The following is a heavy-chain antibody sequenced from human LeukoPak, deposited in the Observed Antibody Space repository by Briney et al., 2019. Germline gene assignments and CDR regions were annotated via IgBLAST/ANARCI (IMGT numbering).Heavy chain of an antibody. D-gene: IGHD2/OR15-2a*01. CDR2: ISGSGGST. Sequence: TGGSLRLSCAASGFTFSSYAMSWVRLAPGKGLEWFSAISGSGGSTYYADSVKGRFTISRDNSKNTLYLQMDSLRAEDTAVYYCAKNKGTHGRGDYFDYWGQRTLVTVSS. CDR1: GFTFSSYA. CDR3: AKNKGTHGRGDYFDY. V-gene: IGHV3-23*01. J-gene: IGHJ4*02.